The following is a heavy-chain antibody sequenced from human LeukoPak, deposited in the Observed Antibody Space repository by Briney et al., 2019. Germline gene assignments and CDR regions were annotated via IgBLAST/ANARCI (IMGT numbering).Heavy chain of an antibody. CDR3: ARSPYSSGWYVFDS. V-gene: IGHV3-11*04. CDR2: ISSSGNTT. D-gene: IGHD6-13*01. J-gene: IGHJ5*01. Sequence: GGSLRLSCAASGFTFSDNYMSWIRQAPGKGLEWVSYISSSGNTTYNADSVKGRFTISRDNAKNSLYLQMNSLRAEDTSVYYCARSPYSSGWYVFDSWGQGTLVTVSS. CDR1: GFTFSDNY.